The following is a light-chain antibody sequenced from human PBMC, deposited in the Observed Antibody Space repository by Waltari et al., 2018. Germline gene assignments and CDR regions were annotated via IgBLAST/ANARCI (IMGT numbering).Light chain of an antibody. V-gene: IGLV2-14*03. CDR1: NSDIGGYKF. CDR2: DVS. J-gene: IGLJ3*02. Sequence: QSGLTPPASVSGSPGQSITITCTGTNSDIGGYKFVSWYQEHPGKVPKLILFDVSERPSGVSNRFSGSKSGNTASLTISGLQAEDEAHYYCSSYSGTTTFVLFGGGTKLTVL. CDR3: SSYSGTTTFVL.